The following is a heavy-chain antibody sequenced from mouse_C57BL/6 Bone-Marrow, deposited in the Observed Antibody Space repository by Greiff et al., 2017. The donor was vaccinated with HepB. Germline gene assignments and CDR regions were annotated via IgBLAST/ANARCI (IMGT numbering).Heavy chain of an antibody. Sequence: QVQLQQPGAELVKPGASVKLSCKASGYTFTSYWMHWVKQRPGRGLEWIGRIDPNSGGTKYNEKFKSKATLTVDKPSSTAYMQLSSLTSEDSAVYYCARVPITTVVAQPCYAMDYWGQGTSVTVSS. CDR3: ARVPITTVVAQPCYAMDY. D-gene: IGHD1-1*01. J-gene: IGHJ4*01. V-gene: IGHV1-72*01. CDR1: GYTFTSYW. CDR2: IDPNSGGT.